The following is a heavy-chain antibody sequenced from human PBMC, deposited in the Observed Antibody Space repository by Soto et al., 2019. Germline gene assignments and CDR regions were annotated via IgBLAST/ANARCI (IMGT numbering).Heavy chain of an antibody. J-gene: IGHJ4*02. D-gene: IGHD2-2*01. V-gene: IGHV3-33*01. CDR2: IWYDGSNK. Sequence: PGGSLRLSCAASGFTFSSYGMHWVRQAPGKGLEWVAVIWYDGSNKYYADSVKGRFTISRDNSKNTLYLQMNSLRAEDTAVYYCARVSYCSSTSCYGPLGYWGQGTLVTVSS. CDR3: ARVSYCSSTSCYGPLGY. CDR1: GFTFSSYG.